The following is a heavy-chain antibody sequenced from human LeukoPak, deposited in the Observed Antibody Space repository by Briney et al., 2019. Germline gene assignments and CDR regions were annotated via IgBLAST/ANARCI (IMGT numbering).Heavy chain of an antibody. Sequence: LAGGSQRLSCAASGFTFSSYWMSWVRQAPGKGLEWVANIKQDGSEKYYVDSVKGRFTISRDNAKNSLYLQMNSLRAEDTAVYYCAREIYYYDSSGYYLDYWGQGTLVTVSS. J-gene: IGHJ4*02. CDR2: IKQDGSEK. V-gene: IGHV3-7*01. D-gene: IGHD3-22*01. CDR3: AREIYYYDSSGYYLDY. CDR1: GFTFSSYW.